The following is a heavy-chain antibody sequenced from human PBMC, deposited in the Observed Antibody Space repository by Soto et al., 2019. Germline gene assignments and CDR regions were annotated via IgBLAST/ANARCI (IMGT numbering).Heavy chain of an antibody. V-gene: IGHV1-2*02. CDR3: ARVPRGLGARGPFDY. D-gene: IGHD6-6*01. CDR1: GYTFTGYY. J-gene: IGHJ4*02. Sequence: EASVKVSCKASGYTFTGYYMHWVRQAPGQGLEWMGWINPNSGGTNYAQKFRGRVTMTRDTSISTAYMELSRLRSDDTAVYYCARVPRGLGARGPFDYWGQGTLVTVSS. CDR2: INPNSGGT.